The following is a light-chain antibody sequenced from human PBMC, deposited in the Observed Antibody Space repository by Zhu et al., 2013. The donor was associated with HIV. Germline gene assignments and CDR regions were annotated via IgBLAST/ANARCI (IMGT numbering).Light chain of an antibody. CDR1: QTVSRW. CDR2: DAS. Sequence: DIQLTQSPSFLSASVGDRVTITCRASQTVSRWLAWYQQKPGEAPKLLIYDASNLESGVPSRFGGRGSGTEFTLTITSLQPDDFATYYCQHVNSNAAFGPGTKVDV. CDR3: QHVNSNAA. J-gene: IGKJ3*01. V-gene: IGKV1-5*01.